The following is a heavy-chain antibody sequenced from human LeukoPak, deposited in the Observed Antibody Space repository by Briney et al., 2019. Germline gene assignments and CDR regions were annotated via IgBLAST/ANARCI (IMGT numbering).Heavy chain of an antibody. Sequence: SETLSLTCTVSGASISGSGYYWGWIRQPPGKGLEWIGSIYSSGSTYYKASLQSRVTISIETSKNQISLRLNSVTAADTAMYYCAKSGGYGLIDYWGQGTLVTVSS. D-gene: IGHD1-26*01. CDR3: AKSGGYGLIDY. J-gene: IGHJ4*02. CDR1: GASISGSGYY. CDR2: IYSSGST. V-gene: IGHV4-39*01.